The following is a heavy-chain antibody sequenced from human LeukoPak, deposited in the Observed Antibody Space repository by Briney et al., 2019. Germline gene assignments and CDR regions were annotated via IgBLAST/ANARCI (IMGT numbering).Heavy chain of an antibody. J-gene: IGHJ5*02. Sequence: SETLSLTCTVSGGSISSSSYYWGWIRQPPGKGLEWIGSIYYSGSTDYNPSLKSRVTILVDRSKNQFSLKLSSLTAAGTAVYYCARDPNVDTAMVTSAWFDPWGQGTLVTVSS. CDR3: ARDPNVDTAMVTSAWFDP. D-gene: IGHD5-18*01. CDR2: IYYSGST. CDR1: GGSISSSSYY. V-gene: IGHV4-39*07.